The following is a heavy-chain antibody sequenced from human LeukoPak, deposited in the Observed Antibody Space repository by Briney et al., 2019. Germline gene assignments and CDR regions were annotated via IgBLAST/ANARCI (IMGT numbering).Heavy chain of an antibody. CDR1: GFTFSTYG. Sequence: GGPLRLSCAASGFTFSTYGMHWVRQAPGKGLEWVAAAWYDGSKEYYADSVKGRFTISRDNSKNTLDLQMNSLRAEDTAVYYCARVREQLEWYFYYWGQGTLVTVSS. CDR3: ARVREQLEWYFYY. D-gene: IGHD1-1*01. CDR2: AWYDGSKE. V-gene: IGHV3-33*01. J-gene: IGHJ4*02.